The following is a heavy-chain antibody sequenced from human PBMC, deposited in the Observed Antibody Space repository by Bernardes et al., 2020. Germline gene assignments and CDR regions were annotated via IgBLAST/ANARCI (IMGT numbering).Heavy chain of an antibody. J-gene: IGHJ4*02. V-gene: IGHV3-53*01. CDR3: ARERDTSGYYLRY. CDR2: IYTGGNT. Sequence: VSLRLSCAVSGFSVNNKYMSWVRQAPGKGLEWISVIYTGGNTYYADSVKGRFTISRDSSKNTLYLQMDSLRAEDTAVYYCARERDTSGYYLRYWGQGTLVTVSS. D-gene: IGHD3-22*01. CDR1: GFSVNNKY.